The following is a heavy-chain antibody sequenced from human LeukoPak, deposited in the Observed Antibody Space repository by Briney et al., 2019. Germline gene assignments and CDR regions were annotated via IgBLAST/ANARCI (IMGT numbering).Heavy chain of an antibody. CDR2: IWYDGSNK. V-gene: IGHV3-33*06. D-gene: IGHD1-14*01. CDR1: GFTFSSYG. Sequence: GRSLRLSCAASGFTFSSYGMHWVRQAPGKGLEWVAVIWYDGSNKYYADSVKGRFTISRDNSKNTLYLQMNSLRAEDTAVYYCAKDFGRNLGGPGYWGRGTLVIVSS. CDR3: AKDFGRNLGGPGY. J-gene: IGHJ4*02.